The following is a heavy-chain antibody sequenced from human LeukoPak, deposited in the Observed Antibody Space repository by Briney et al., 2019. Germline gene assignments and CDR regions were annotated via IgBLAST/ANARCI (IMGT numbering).Heavy chain of an antibody. D-gene: IGHD5-18*01. Sequence: GASVNVSCKASGYTFTNYGISWVRQAPGQGLEWMGWISVYNGNTNYTQKLQGRVTMTIDTSTSTAYMELRNLRSDDTAVYYCARGVQLWWSHIGDYWGQGTLVTVSS. V-gene: IGHV1-18*01. J-gene: IGHJ4*02. CDR2: ISVYNGNT. CDR1: GYTFTNYG. CDR3: ARGVQLWWSHIGDY.